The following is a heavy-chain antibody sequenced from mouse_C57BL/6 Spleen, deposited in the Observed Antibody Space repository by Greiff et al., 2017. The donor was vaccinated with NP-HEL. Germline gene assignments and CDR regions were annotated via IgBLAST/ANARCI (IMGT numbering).Heavy chain of an antibody. J-gene: IGHJ2*01. CDR2: INPSNGGT. V-gene: IGHV1-53*01. CDR3: ARSITTVVGFDY. CDR1: GYTFTSYW. Sequence: QVQLQQSGTELVKPGASVKLSCKASGYTFTSYWMHWVKQRPGQGLEWIGNINPSNGGTNYNEKFKSKATLTVDKSSSTAYMQLSSLTSEDSAVYYCARSITTVVGFDYWGQGTTLTVSS. D-gene: IGHD1-1*01.